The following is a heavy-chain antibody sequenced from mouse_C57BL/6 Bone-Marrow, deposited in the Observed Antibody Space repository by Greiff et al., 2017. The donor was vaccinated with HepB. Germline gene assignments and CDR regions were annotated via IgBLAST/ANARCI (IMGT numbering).Heavy chain of an antibody. D-gene: IGHD1-1*01. Sequence: QVQLQQPGAELVKPGASVKLSCKASGYTFTSYWMHWVKQRPGQGLEWIGMIHPNSGSTNYNEKFKSKATLTVDKSSSTAYMQLSSLTSEGSAVYYCARYYEYYCDYWGQGTTLTVSS. J-gene: IGHJ2*01. CDR3: ARYYEYYCDY. V-gene: IGHV1-64*01. CDR1: GYTFTSYW. CDR2: IHPNSGST.